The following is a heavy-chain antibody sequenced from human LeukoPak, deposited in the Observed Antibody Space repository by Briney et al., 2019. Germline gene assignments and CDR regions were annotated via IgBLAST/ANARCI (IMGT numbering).Heavy chain of an antibody. CDR1: GGTFSSYA. V-gene: IGHV1-46*01. CDR3: ARDFGIAAAETYFDY. CDR2: INPSGGST. Sequence: GASVKVSCKASGGTFSSYAISWVRQAPGQGLEWMGIINPSGGSTSYAQKFQDRVTMTRDTSTSTVYMELSSLRSEDTAVYYCARDFGIAAAETYFDYWGQGTLVTVSS. J-gene: IGHJ4*02. D-gene: IGHD6-13*01.